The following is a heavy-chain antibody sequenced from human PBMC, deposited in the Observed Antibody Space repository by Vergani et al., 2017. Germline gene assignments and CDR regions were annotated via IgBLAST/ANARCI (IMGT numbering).Heavy chain of an antibody. J-gene: IGHJ4*02. CDR1: GFTFSNAW. V-gene: IGHV3-15*01. CDR2: IKSKTDGGTT. Sequence: EVQLVESGGGLVKPGGSLRLSCAASGFTFSNAWMSWVRQAPGKGLEWAGRIKSKTDGGTTDYAAPVKGRFTISRDDSKNTLYLQMNSLKTEDTAVYYCTTYIVGATGYFGYWGQGTLVTVSS. D-gene: IGHD1-26*01. CDR3: TTYIVGATGYFGY.